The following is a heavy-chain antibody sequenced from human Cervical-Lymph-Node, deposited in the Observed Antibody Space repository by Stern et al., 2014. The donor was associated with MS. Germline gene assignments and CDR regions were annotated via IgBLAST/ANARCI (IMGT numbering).Heavy chain of an antibody. CDR2: ISGYNGNT. CDR3: ARQIVRYFDY. D-gene: IGHD2/OR15-2a*01. CDR1: GYTFFNYG. J-gene: IGHJ4*02. V-gene: IGHV1-18*01. Sequence: QMQLVQSGAEVKKPGASVKVSCKASGYTFFNYGISWVRQAPGQGLEWMGWISGYNGNTNYAQKFHGRVTMTTDTSTSTTYMELRSLRSDDTAVYYCARQIVRYFDYWGQGSLVTVSS.